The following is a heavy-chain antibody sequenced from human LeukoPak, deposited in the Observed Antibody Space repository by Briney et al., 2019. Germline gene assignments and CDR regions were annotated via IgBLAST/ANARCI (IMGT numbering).Heavy chain of an antibody. CDR1: GYTFTSYY. D-gene: IGHD1-26*01. CDR3: ARDNSVGDYAWWFDP. V-gene: IGHV1-46*01. Sequence: ASVKVSCKASGYTFTSYYMHWVRQAPGQGLEWMGLINPSGSSTIYAQKFQGRVTMTRDMSTSTDYMELSSLRSEDTAVYYCARDNSVGDYAWWFDPWGQGTPVTVSS. CDR2: INPSGSST. J-gene: IGHJ5*02.